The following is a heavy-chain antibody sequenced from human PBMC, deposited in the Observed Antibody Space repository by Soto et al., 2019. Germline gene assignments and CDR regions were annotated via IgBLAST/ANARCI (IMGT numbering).Heavy chain of an antibody. CDR2: ISGSGANT. Sequence: PGGSLRLSCSASGFTFSDYYMSWIRQAPGKGLEWAAHISGSGANTNYADSVKGRFTISRDNAKNSVYLQMNSLRAEDTAIYYCAKTHYDILDDWGQGTLVTVSS. V-gene: IGHV3-11*03. D-gene: IGHD3-9*01. J-gene: IGHJ4*02. CDR1: GFTFSDYY. CDR3: AKTHYDILDD.